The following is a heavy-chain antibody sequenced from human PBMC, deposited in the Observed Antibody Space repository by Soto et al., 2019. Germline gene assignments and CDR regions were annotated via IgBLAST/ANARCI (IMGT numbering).Heavy chain of an antibody. CDR1: GGSISSYY. Sequence: KASETLSLTCTVSGGSISSYYWSWIRQPPGKGLEWIGYIYYSGSTNYNPSLKSRVTISVDTSKNQFSLKLSSVTAADTAVYYCARVLRGVVNWFDPWGQGTLVTVSS. CDR3: ARVLRGVVNWFDP. V-gene: IGHV4-59*01. CDR2: IYYSGST. D-gene: IGHD3-10*01. J-gene: IGHJ5*02.